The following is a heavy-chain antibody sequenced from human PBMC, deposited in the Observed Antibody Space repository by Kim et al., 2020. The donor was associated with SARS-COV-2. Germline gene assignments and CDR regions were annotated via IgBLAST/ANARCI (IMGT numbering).Heavy chain of an antibody. CDR3: ARGNSIAAVFFDY. V-gene: IGHV4-30-4*01. D-gene: IGHD6-13*01. CDR2: IYYSGST. CDR1: GGSISSGDYY. J-gene: IGHJ4*02. Sequence: SETLSLTCTVSGGSISSGDYYWSWIRQPPGKGLEWIGYIYYSGSTYYNPSLNSRVTISVDTSKNQFSLKLSSVTAADTAVYYCARGNSIAAVFFDYWGQGTLVTVSS.